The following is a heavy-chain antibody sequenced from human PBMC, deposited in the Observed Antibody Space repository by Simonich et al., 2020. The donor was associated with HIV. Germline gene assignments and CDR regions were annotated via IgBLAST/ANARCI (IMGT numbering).Heavy chain of an antibody. CDR2: INHKGRT. D-gene: IGHD1-1*01. V-gene: IGHV4-39*07. CDR3: ARGGGNPNY. CDR1: GGSISSSNYY. J-gene: IGHJ4*02. Sequence: QVLLQESGPGLVKPSETLSLTCSVSGGSISSSNYYWGWIRQPPGKGLEWIGEINHKGRTNYNPSLKSRVSISIDTSKNQFSRKLSSVTAADTAVYYCARGGGNPNYWGQGTLVTVSS.